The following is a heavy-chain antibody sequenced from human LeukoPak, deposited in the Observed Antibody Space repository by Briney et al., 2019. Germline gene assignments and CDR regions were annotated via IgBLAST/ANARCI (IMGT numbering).Heavy chain of an antibody. CDR2: ISGNGGIT. CDR1: GFTFSSYA. CDR3: ARNILFAFDI. J-gene: IGHJ3*02. V-gene: IGHV3-23*01. Sequence: GGSLRLSCAASGFTFSSYAMSWVRQAPGKGLEWVSTISGNGGITYYADSMKGRFTISRDNSKNTLYLQVNSLRAEDTAMYYCARNILFAFDIWGQGTMVTVSS.